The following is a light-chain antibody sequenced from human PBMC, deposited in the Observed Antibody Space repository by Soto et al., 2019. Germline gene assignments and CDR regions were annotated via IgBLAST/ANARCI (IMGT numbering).Light chain of an antibody. CDR1: QSVSSSY. V-gene: IGKV3-20*01. J-gene: IGKJ1*01. CDR3: QQYGSSQGWT. Sequence: ENVLTQSPGTLSLSPGERATLSCRASQSVSSSYLAWYQQKPGQAPRLLIYGASSRATGIPDRFSGSGSGTDFTLTISRLEPEDFAVYYCQQYGSSQGWTFGQGTKVDIK. CDR2: GAS.